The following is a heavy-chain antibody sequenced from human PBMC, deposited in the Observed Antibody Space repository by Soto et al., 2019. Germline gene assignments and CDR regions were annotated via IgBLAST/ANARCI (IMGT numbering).Heavy chain of an antibody. CDR1: GDTFSTYT. CDR2: IIPRSATS. Sequence: QVQLVQSGAEVKKPGSSVKVSCKASGDTFSTYTITWMRQAPGQGLEWMGGIIPRSATSNYAQKFQGRDTIAAGESTNTAYMELSSLRSEDTAVYYCAREGLVLVPTTVNSDCYYSALDVWGQGTTVTVSS. D-gene: IGHD3-3*02. CDR3: AREGLVLVPTTVNSDCYYSALDV. V-gene: IGHV1-69*12. J-gene: IGHJ6*02.